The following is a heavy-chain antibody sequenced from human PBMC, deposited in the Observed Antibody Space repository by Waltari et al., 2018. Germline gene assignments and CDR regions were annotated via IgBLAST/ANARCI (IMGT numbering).Heavy chain of an antibody. CDR1: GYTFTSYD. CDR2: MNPNTGNT. V-gene: IGHV1-8*03. CDR3: AIIIAAAADYYYGMDV. J-gene: IGHJ6*02. Sequence: QVQLVQSGAEVKKPGASVKVSCKASGYTFTSYDINWVRQATGQGIEWMGWMNPNTGNTGYAQKFQGRVTITRNTSISTAYMELSSLRSEDTAVYYCAIIIAAAADYYYGMDVWGQGTTVTVSS. D-gene: IGHD6-13*01.